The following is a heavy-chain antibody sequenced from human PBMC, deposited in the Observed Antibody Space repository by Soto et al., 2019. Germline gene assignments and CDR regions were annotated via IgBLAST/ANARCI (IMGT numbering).Heavy chain of an antibody. V-gene: IGHV1-18*01. CDR1: GYPFTSYG. CDR3: ARGRIVASINDAFEI. CDR2: ISAYNGNR. D-gene: IGHD5-12*01. J-gene: IGHJ3*02. Sequence: QGHLLQSGDEVKTPGASVRVSCRASGYPFTSYGISWVRQAPGQGLEWVAGISAYNGNRDTAQKFQGRVTMTLDTSTDTAHMELGDLTSADTGVYYCARGRIVASINDAFEIWVQGTKVTVSS.